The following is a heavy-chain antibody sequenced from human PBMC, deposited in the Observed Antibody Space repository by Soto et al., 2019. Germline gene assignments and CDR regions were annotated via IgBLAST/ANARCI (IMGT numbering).Heavy chain of an antibody. V-gene: IGHV1-18*01. J-gene: IGHJ4*02. CDR1: GYTFSSYG. CDR3: ARDSGPYYYDSSSYCDY. D-gene: IGHD3-22*01. CDR2: ISAYNGNT. Sequence: QVQLVQSGGEMKKPGASVKVSCKASGYTFSSYGITWVRQAPGQGLEWMGWISAYNGNTNYAQRLQGRVTMTTDTSTSTAYMELRSLRSDDTAVYYCARDSGPYYYDSSSYCDYWGQGTLVTVSS.